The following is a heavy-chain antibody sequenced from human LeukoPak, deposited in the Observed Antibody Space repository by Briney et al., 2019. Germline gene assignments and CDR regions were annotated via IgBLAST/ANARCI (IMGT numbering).Heavy chain of an antibody. V-gene: IGHV3-23*01. Sequence: GGSLRLSCAASGFTFSKYAMSWVRQAPGKGLEWGSAISGSGENTYYADSVKGRFTISRDNSKNTLYLQMNSLRAEDTAVYYCARDADYGGNSGFDYWGQGTLVTVSS. CDR1: GFTFSKYA. D-gene: IGHD4-23*01. J-gene: IGHJ4*02. CDR3: ARDADYGGNSGFDY. CDR2: ISGSGENT.